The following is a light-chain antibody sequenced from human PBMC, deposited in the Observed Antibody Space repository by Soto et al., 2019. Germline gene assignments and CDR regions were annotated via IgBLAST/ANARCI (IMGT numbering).Light chain of an antibody. Sequence: DIPMTQSPSSLSASVGDRVTITCQASQDISNYLNWYQQKPGKAPKLLIYDASNLQRGVPSRFSGSGSGTDYSFTISSLQPEDVATYYCQQYDNLPYAFGQGTKLEVK. V-gene: IGKV1-33*01. CDR1: QDISNY. J-gene: IGKJ2*01. CDR2: DAS. CDR3: QQYDNLPYA.